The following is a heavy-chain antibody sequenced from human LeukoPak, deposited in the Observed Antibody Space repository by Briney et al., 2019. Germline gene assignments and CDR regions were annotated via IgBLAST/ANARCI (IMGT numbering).Heavy chain of an antibody. Sequence: QTGGSLRLSCPASGFTFSSYAMSWVRQAPGKGLEWVSAISGSGGSTYYADSVKGRFTISRDNSKNTLYLQMNSLRAEDTAVYYCARAGCCSSTSCYQVGWFDPWGQGTLVTVSS. CDR1: GFTFSSYA. D-gene: IGHD2-2*01. CDR3: ARAGCCSSTSCYQVGWFDP. V-gene: IGHV3-23*01. J-gene: IGHJ5*02. CDR2: ISGSGGST.